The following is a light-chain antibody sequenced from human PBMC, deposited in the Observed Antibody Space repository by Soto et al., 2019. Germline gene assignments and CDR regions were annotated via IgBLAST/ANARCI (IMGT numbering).Light chain of an antibody. Sequence: IVMSQTRLSLPVTPGEPASISCRSSQSLLHSNGYNYLDWYLQKPGQSPQLLIYLGSNRASGVPDRFSGSGSGTDFTLKISRVEAEDVGVYYCMQALQTPWTFGQGTKVEIK. CDR2: LGS. CDR3: MQALQTPWT. CDR1: QSLLHSNGYNY. J-gene: IGKJ1*01. V-gene: IGKV2-28*01.